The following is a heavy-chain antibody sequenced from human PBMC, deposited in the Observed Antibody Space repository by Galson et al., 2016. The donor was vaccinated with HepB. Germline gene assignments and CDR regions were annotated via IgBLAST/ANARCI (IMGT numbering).Heavy chain of an antibody. V-gene: IGHV3-13*01. CDR3: ARGKSLWTTPWNYGLDV. J-gene: IGHJ6*04. CDR2: IGTAPGDT. Sequence: SLRLSCAASGFPLSSFWMNWVRQVTGKGLEWISAIGTAPGDTYYSTSVKGRFTISRENAKNSLFLHMSSLRAGDTAVYYCARGKSLWTTPWNYGLDVWGKGTTVTVSS. CDR1: GFPLSSFW. D-gene: IGHD3-10*01.